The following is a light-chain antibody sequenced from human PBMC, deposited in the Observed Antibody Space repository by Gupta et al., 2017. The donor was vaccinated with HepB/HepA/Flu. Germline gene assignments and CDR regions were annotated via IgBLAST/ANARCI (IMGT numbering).Light chain of an antibody. CDR3: QQANSFHT. CDR2: AAS. CDR1: QGIRSW. Sequence: DIQMTQSPSSVSASVGDRVTITCRASQGIRSWLAWYQQKPGKAPKLLIFAASTWQSGVPSRFSGSGYGTDFTLTSSSRQPEDFATYYGQQANSFHTFGHGTKVDMK. J-gene: IGKJ3*01. V-gene: IGKV1-12*01.